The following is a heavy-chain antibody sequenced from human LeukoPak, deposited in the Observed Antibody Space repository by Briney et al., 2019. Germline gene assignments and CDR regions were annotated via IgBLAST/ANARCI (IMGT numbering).Heavy chain of an antibody. CDR1: GFTFSSYG. Sequence: GGSLRLSCAASGFTFSSYGMAWVRQAPGKGLEWVAVISYDGSNKYYADSVKGRFTISRDNSKNTLYLQMNSLRAEDTAVYYCARLSESAAADDYWGQGTLVTVSS. CDR2: ISYDGSNK. J-gene: IGHJ4*02. V-gene: IGHV3-30*03. CDR3: ARLSESAAADDY. D-gene: IGHD6-13*01.